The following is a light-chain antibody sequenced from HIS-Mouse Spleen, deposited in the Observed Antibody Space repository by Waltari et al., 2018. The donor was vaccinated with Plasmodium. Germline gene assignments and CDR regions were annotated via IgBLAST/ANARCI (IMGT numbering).Light chain of an antibody. CDR1: QSVSSY. V-gene: IGKV3-11*01. CDR3: QQRSNWLT. J-gene: IGKJ4*01. Sequence: SPGERATLSCRASQSVSSYLAWYQQKPGQAPRLLIYDASNRATGIPARFSGSGSGTDFTLTISSLEPEDFAVYYCQQRSNWLTFGGGTKVEIK. CDR2: DAS.